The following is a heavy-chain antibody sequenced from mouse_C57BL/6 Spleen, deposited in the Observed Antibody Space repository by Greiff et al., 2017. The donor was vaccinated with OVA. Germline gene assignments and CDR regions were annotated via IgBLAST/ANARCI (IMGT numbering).Heavy chain of an antibody. V-gene: IGHV1-72*01. J-gene: IGHJ4*01. D-gene: IGHD1-1*01. Sequence: QVQLQQPGAELVKPGASVKLSCKASGYTFTSYWMHWVKQRPGRGLEWIGRIDPTGGGTKYNEKFKSKATLTVDKPSSTAYMQLSSLTSEDSAVYYCARWYYGSIYYAMDYWGQGTSLTVSS. CDR2: IDPTGGGT. CDR3: ARWYYGSIYYAMDY. CDR1: GYTFTSYW.